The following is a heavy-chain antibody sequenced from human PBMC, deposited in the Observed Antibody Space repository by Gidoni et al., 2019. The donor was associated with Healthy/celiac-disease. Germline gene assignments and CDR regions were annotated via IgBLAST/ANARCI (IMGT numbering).Heavy chain of an antibody. CDR3: ARDRGLDNGNYGWCDP. D-gene: IGHD1-7*01. Sequence: QVQLQQWGAGLLNPSETLSLTCAVYGGSFSGYYWSWIRQPPGKGLEWIGEINHSGSTNYNPSLKSRVTISVDTSKNQFSLKLSSVTAADTAVYYCARDRGLDNGNYGWCDPWGQGTLVTVSS. J-gene: IGHJ5*02. V-gene: IGHV4-34*01. CDR2: INHSGST. CDR1: GGSFSGYY.